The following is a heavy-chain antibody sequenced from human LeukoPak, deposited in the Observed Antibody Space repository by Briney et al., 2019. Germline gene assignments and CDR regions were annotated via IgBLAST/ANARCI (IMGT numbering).Heavy chain of an antibody. CDR3: ASLSSSWANSYYCGRDV. CDR1: GFTYSSYW. J-gene: IGHJ6*02. V-gene: IGHV3-7*01. Sequence: GGSLRLSCAASGFTYSSYWMSWVRQAPGRGLEGVAHIKQDGSEKHYVDSLKGRFTIPRDNAKNSLYLQMNSLRAEDTRVYYCASLSSSWANSYYCGRDVWGQGTTVTVSS. CDR2: IKQDGSEK. D-gene: IGHD6-13*01.